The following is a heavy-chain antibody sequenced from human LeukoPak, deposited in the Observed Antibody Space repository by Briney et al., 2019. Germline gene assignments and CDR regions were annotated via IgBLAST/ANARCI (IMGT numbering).Heavy chain of an antibody. J-gene: IGHJ4*02. D-gene: IGHD4-23*01. CDR3: AMTTVVTAPFDY. CDR1: GGSISSSNW. Sequence: SETLSLTCAVSGGSISSSNWWSWVRQPPGKGLEWIGEIYHSGSTNYNPSLKSRVTISVDTSKNQFSLKLSSVTAADTAVYYCAMTTVVTAPFDYWGQGTLVTVSS. CDR2: IYHSGST. V-gene: IGHV4-4*02.